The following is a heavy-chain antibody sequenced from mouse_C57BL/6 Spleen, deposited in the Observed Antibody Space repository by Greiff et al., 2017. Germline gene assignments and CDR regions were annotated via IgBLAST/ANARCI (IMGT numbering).Heavy chain of an antibody. D-gene: IGHD2-5*01. J-gene: IGHJ2*01. Sequence: QVQLQQPGTELVKPGASVKLSCKASGYTFTSYWMHWVKQRPGHGLEWIGKINPSNGGTTYNEKFKSKATLTVDKSSSTAYMQLSSLTSEDAAVYYCARVDYSNYSDYWGQGTTRTVSS. CDR3: ARVDYSNYSDY. CDR2: INPSNGGT. CDR1: GYTFTSYW. V-gene: IGHV1-53*01.